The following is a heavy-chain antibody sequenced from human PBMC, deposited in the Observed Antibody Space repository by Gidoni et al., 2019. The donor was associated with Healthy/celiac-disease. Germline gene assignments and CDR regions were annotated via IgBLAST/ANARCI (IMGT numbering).Heavy chain of an antibody. D-gene: IGHD3-3*01. CDR3: ARDLKVRDFWSGMGY. J-gene: IGHJ4*02. V-gene: IGHV1-18*04. CDR2: ISAYNGNT. CDR1: GYTFTSYG. Sequence: QVQLVQSGAEVKKPGASVKVSCKASGYTFTSYGISWVRQAPGQGLEWMGWISAYNGNTNDAQKLQGRVTMTTDTSTSTADMELRSLRSDDTAVYYCARDLKVRDFWSGMGYWGQGTLVTVSS.